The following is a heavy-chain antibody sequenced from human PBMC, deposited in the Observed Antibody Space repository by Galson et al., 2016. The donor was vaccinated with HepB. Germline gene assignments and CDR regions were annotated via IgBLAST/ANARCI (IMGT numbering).Heavy chain of an antibody. Sequence: SLRLSCAASGFVFSNYGMHWVRQAPGKGLEWVAGLSYNGLNQHYPDSLMGRFTVSRDNSKSSMYLQMDSLRPDDTAVYYCTKQVAEGGLGGTWGQGTVVTVTS. CDR3: TKQVAEGGLGGT. CDR2: LSYNGLNQ. J-gene: IGHJ5*02. CDR1: GFVFSNYG. V-gene: IGHV3-30*18. D-gene: IGHD2-15*01.